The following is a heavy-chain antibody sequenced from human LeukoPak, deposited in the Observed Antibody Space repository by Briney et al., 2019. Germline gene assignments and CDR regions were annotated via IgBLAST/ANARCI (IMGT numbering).Heavy chain of an antibody. D-gene: IGHD3-22*01. J-gene: IGHJ4*02. Sequence: GSLRLSCAASGFTFSSYAMSWVRQAPGKGLEWVSTLSGSGGNTYYADSVKGRVTISRDNSKNTLYLQMNSLRAEDTAVYHCAKGSYYYDSADYFDYWGQGTLVTVSS. V-gene: IGHV3-23*01. CDR3: AKGSYYYDSADYFDY. CDR1: GFTFSSYA. CDR2: LSGSGGNT.